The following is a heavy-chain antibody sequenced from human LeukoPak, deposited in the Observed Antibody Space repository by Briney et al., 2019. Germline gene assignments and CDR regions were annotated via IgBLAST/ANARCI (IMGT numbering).Heavy chain of an antibody. D-gene: IGHD5-12*01. V-gene: IGHV3-30*04. J-gene: IGHJ4*02. CDR2: ISYDGSNK. Sequence: GGSLRLSCAASGFTFSSYAMHRVRQAPGKGLEWVAVISYDGSNKYYADSVKGRFTISRDNSMNTLYLQMNGLRAEDTAVYYCARDQGGYSTDFDFWGQGTLVTVSS. CDR1: GFTFSSYA. CDR3: ARDQGGYSTDFDF.